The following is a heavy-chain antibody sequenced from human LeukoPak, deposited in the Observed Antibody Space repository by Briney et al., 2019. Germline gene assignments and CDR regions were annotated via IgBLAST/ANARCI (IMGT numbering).Heavy chain of an antibody. D-gene: IGHD6-25*01. CDR3: APDLRGSASSLDD. CDR1: GFTFSSYG. CDR2: ISSDGVNK. Sequence: PGRSLRLSCAASGFTFSSYGMHWVRQAPGKGLEWVAVISSDGVNKYSADSVKGRFTISRDNSKNTLSLQMNSLRAEDTAVYYCAPDLRGSASSLDDWGQGTLVTVSS. V-gene: IGHV3-30*03. J-gene: IGHJ4*02.